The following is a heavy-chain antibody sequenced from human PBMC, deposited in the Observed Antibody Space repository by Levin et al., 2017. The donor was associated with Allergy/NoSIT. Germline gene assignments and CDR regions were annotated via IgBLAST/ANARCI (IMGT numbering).Heavy chain of an antibody. Sequence: PGGSLRLSCAASGFTFSAYDIHWVRQAPGKGLEWVTFMSYDGNNEHYADSVKGRFTISRDNSKSTLFLQMNSLRPEDSAVYYCARGSSGGWAFFNFWGQGTLVTVSA. D-gene: IGHD2-15*01. CDR3: ARGSSGGWAFFNF. CDR1: GFTFSAYD. CDR2: MSYDGNNE. J-gene: IGHJ4*02. V-gene: IGHV3-30-3*01.